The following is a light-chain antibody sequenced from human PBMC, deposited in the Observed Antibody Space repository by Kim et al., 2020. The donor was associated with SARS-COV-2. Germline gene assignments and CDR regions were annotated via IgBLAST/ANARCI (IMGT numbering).Light chain of an antibody. Sequence: VVPGTVAKITIRGDNIETRTLLWYPQNSGQAPVLVIYYDEDRPAGIPERFSGSTSGNTATLTISRVAAGDEADYFCQVWDSSSDHPFGGGTQLTVL. CDR1: NIETRT. V-gene: IGLV3-21*04. J-gene: IGLJ2*01. CDR3: QVWDSSSDHP. CDR2: YDE.